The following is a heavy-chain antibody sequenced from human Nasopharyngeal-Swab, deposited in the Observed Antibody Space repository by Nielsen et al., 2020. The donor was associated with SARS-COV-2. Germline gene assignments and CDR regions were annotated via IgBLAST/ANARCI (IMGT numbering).Heavy chain of an antibody. V-gene: IGHV3-21*01. Sequence: GGWLRLYCAGSGFTFSSYSMNWVRQAPGKGLEWVSSISSSSRYIYYADSVKGRFTISRDNAKNSLYLQMNSLRAEDTAVYYCAREEAMVNYYYYGMDVLGQGTTVTVSS. CDR3: AREEAMVNYYYYGMDV. J-gene: IGHJ6*02. CDR2: ISSSSRYI. D-gene: IGHD5-18*01. CDR1: GFTFSSYS.